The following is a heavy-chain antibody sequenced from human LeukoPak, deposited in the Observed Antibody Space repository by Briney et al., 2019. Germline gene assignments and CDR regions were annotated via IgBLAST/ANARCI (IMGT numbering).Heavy chain of an antibody. J-gene: IGHJ3*02. V-gene: IGHV4-30-2*01. Sequence: PSQTLSLTCAVSGGSISSGGYSWSWIRQPPGKGLEWIGYIYHSGSTYYNPSLKSRVTISVDRSKNQFSLKLSSVTAADTAVYYCARENCGGDCLGEAGAFDIWGQGTMVTVSS. D-gene: IGHD2-21*02. CDR1: GGSISSGGYS. CDR3: ARENCGGDCLGEAGAFDI. CDR2: IYHSGST.